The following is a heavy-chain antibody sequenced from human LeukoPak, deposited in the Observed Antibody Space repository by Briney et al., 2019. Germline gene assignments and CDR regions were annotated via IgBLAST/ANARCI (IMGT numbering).Heavy chain of an antibody. D-gene: IGHD3-16*02. J-gene: IGHJ4*02. CDR2: IKQDGSEK. Sequence: GGSLRLSCAASGFTFSSYWMSWVRQAPGKGLEWVANIKQDGSEKYYVDSVKGRFTISRDNDKNSLFLQMTSLRAEDTAVYYCARVGGRYSPLGYWGQGTLATVSS. CDR3: ARVGGRYSPLGY. CDR1: GFTFSSYW. V-gene: IGHV3-7*01.